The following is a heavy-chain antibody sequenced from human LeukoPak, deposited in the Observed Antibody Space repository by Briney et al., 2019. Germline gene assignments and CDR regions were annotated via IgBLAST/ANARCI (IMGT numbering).Heavy chain of an antibody. CDR2: ISGSGDRT. J-gene: IGHJ6*02. CDR3: AKDIAAAAKYGMDV. Sequence: GGSLRLSCAASGFTFNSYAMSWVRQAPGKGLEWVSTISGSGDRTYYADSVKGRFTISRDNSKNTLYLQMNSLRAEDTAVYYCAKDIAAAAKYGMDVWGQGTTVTVSS. CDR1: GFTFNSYA. D-gene: IGHD6-13*01. V-gene: IGHV3-23*01.